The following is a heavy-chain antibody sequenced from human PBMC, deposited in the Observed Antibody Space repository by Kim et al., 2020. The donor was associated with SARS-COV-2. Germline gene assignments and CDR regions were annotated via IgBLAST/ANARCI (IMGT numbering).Heavy chain of an antibody. Sequence: KSRVTISVDTSKNQFSLKLSSVTAADTAVYYCARDRERGDILTGYYYFDYWGQGTLVTVSS. J-gene: IGHJ4*02. V-gene: IGHV4-59*01. D-gene: IGHD3-9*01. CDR3: ARDRERGDILTGYYYFDY.